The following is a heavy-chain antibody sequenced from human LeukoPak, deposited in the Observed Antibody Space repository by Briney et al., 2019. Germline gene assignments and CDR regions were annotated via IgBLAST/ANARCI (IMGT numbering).Heavy chain of an antibody. CDR2: IKQDGSEK. CDR1: GFTFSSYW. J-gene: IGHJ6*03. D-gene: IGHD6-13*01. CDR3: AKEGYSRGYYYYYYMDI. V-gene: IGHV3-7*01. Sequence: PGGSLRLSCAASGFTFSSYWMSWVRQAPGKGLEWVANIKQDGSEKYYVDSVKGRFTISRDNAKNSLYLQMNSLRAEDTAVYYCAKEGYSRGYYYYYYMDIWGKGTTVTVSS.